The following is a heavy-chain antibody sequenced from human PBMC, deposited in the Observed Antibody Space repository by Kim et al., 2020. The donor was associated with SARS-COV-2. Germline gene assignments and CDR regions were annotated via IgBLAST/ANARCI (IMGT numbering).Heavy chain of an antibody. CDR1: GFTFSRYA. CDR3: DASDY. J-gene: IGHJ4*02. V-gene: IGHV3-23*01. Sequence: GGSLRLSCAASGFTFSRYAMSWARQAPGKGLEWVSTISDSGVRTHYADSVKGRFTISRDNSKSTLFLQMNSLRAEDTADYYCDASDYWGQGSRVTVSS. D-gene: IGHD2-2*01. CDR2: ISDSGVRT.